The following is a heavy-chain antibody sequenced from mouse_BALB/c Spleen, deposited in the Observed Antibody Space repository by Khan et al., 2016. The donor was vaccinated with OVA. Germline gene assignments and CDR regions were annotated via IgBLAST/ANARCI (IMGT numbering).Heavy chain of an antibody. V-gene: IGHV2-6-5*01. CDR2: IWGGGTT. CDR3: SKGVLSYYFSLDY. CDR1: GFSLTDYG. J-gene: IGHJ4*01. Sequence: VQLQESGPGLVAPSQNLSITCTVSGFSLTDYGVSWIRQPPGKGLEWLGVIWGGGTTYYNSALKSRLIISKDNSKSQVFVKMNSLQTDDTAMDHWSKGVLSYYFSLDYWGQGTSATVSS.